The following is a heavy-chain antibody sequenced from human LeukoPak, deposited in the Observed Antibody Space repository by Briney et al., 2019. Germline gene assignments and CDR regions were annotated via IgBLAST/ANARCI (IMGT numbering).Heavy chain of an antibody. J-gene: IGHJ6*02. V-gene: IGHV7-4-1*02. CDR2: INTNTGNP. CDR1: GYTFTSYA. Sequence: ASVKVSCKASGYTFTSYAMNWVRQAPGQGLEWMGWINTNTGNPTYAQGFTGRFVFSLDTSVSTAYLQISSLKAEDTAVYYCARGRRIAAAGTSYYYYYGMDVWGQGTTVTVSS. D-gene: IGHD6-13*01. CDR3: ARGRRIAAAGTSYYYYYGMDV.